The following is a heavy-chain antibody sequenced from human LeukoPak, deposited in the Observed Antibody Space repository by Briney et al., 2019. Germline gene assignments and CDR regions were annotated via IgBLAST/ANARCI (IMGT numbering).Heavy chain of an antibody. V-gene: IGHV1-18*01. J-gene: IGHJ4*02. CDR3: ARDLSRQSSGYFFN. CDR1: GYTFTSYG. D-gene: IGHD3-22*01. CDR2: ISAYNGNT. Sequence: ASVKVSCKASGYTFTSYGISWVRQAPGQGLEWMGWISAYNGNTNYAQKLQGRVTMTTDTSTSTAYMELRSLRCDDTAVYYCARDLSRQSSGYFFNWGQGTLVTVSS.